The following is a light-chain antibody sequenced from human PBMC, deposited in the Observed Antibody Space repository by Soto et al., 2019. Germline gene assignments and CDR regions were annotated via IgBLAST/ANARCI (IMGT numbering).Light chain of an antibody. CDR2: AAS. CDR1: QSVSSNY. J-gene: IGKJ2*01. Sequence: DIVLTQSPGTLYLSPGERATLSCRASQSVSSNYLAWYQQKRGQAPRLLIYAASARATGIPDRFSGSGSGTDFTLTISRLEPEDFAVYFCQLYGSSPPRYTFAQGTKLEIK. CDR3: QLYGSSPPRYT. V-gene: IGKV3-20*01.